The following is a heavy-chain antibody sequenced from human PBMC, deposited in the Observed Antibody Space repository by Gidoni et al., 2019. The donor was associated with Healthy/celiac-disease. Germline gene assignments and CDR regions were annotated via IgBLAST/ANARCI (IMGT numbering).Heavy chain of an antibody. Sequence: EVQLVESGGGLVKPGGSLRLSCAASGFTFRNAWMSWVRQAPGKGLEWVGRIKSKTDGGTTDYAAPVKGRFTISRDDSKNTLYLQMNSLKTEDTAVYYCTTDEPLYTNDAFDIWGQGTMVTVSS. V-gene: IGHV3-15*01. J-gene: IGHJ3*02. CDR2: IKSKTDGGTT. CDR3: TTDEPLYTNDAFDI. D-gene: IGHD4-4*01. CDR1: GFTFRNAW.